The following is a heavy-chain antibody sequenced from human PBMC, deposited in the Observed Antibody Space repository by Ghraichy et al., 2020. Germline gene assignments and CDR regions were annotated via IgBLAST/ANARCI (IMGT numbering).Heavy chain of an antibody. Sequence: SETLSLTCTVSGGSITNNYWSWIRLSPGKGLEWIGYIYYDGSTRYNPSLNSRVTISVDTSKNQFSLKLSSVTTADTAVYYCARGGWYNDFWGQGTLVTVSS. CDR2: IYYDGST. J-gene: IGHJ4*02. V-gene: IGHV4-59*01. CDR1: GGSITNNY. CDR3: ARGGWYNDF. D-gene: IGHD6-19*01.